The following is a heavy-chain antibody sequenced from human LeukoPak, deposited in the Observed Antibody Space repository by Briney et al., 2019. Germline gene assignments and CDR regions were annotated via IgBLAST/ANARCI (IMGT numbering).Heavy chain of an antibody. Sequence: GGSLRLSCVASGFTFNHYAMSWVRQAPAKGLEWVASVSENGDGTMYPDSVKGRFTISRDNSRKTVLLEVNSLRVEDAATYYCARGWTTFHYWGQGALVTVSS. CDR1: GFTFNHYA. J-gene: IGHJ4*02. D-gene: IGHD1-1*01. CDR3: ARGWTTFHY. CDR2: VSENGDGT. V-gene: IGHV3-23*01.